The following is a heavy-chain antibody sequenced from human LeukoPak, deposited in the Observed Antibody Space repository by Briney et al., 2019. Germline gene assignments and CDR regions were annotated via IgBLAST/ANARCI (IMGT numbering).Heavy chain of an antibody. V-gene: IGHV6-1*01. Sequence: SQTLSLTCAVSGDSFSSNSAAWDWIRQSPSRGLEWLGRTYYKSKLYTDYAVSVKGRITINSDTSKNQFSLQLNSVTPEDTAVSYCTKTGVGSGSHYYYYGMDDWGQGTTVTVSS. CDR3: TKTGVGSGSHYYYYGMDD. CDR1: GDSFSSNSAA. CDR2: TYYKSKLYT. D-gene: IGHD1-26*01. J-gene: IGHJ6*02.